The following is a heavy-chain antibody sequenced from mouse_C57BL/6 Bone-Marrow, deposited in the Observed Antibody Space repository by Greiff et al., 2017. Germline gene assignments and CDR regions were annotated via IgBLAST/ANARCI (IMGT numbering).Heavy chain of an antibody. CDR2: IDPEDGET. J-gene: IGHJ3*01. D-gene: IGHD1-1*01. V-gene: IGHV14-2*01. CDR1: GFNIKDYY. Sequence: EVQLQQSGAELVKPGASVKLSCTASGFNIKDYYMHWVKQRTEQGLAWIGRIDPEDGETKYAPKFQGKATITADPSSNTAYLQLSSLTSEDTAVYYCAIHYYGSSCWGQGTLVTVSA. CDR3: AIHYYGSSC.